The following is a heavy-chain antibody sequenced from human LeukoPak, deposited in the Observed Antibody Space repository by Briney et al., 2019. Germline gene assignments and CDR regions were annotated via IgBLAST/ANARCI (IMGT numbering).Heavy chain of an antibody. CDR3: ARAPKMNY. V-gene: IGHV4-34*01. CDR1: GGSFSGYY. J-gene: IGHJ4*02. Sequence: PSETLSLTCAVYGGSFSGYYWSWIRQPPGKGLEWIGEINHSGSTNYNPSLKSRGTISVDTSKNQFSLKLSSVTAADTAVYYCARAPKMNYWGQGTLVTVSS. CDR2: INHSGST.